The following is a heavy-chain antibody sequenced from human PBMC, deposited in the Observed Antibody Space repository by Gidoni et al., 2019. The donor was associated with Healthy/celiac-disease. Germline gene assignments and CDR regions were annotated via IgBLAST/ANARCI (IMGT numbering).Heavy chain of an antibody. CDR3: ARGLWDIVLVPAAMGFDY. CDR2: ISGSGGST. CDR1: GFTFSSYA. J-gene: IGHJ4*02. D-gene: IGHD2-2*01. V-gene: IGHV3-23*01. Sequence: EVQLLESGGGLVQPGGSLRLSCAASGFTFSSYAWSWVRQAPGKGLEWVSAISGSGGSTYYADSVKGRFTISRDNSKNTLYLQMNSLRAEDTAVYYCARGLWDIVLVPAAMGFDYWGQGTLVTVSS.